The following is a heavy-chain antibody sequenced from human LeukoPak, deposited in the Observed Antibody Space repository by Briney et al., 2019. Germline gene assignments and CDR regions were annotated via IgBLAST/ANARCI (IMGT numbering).Heavy chain of an antibody. J-gene: IGHJ4*02. Sequence: GGSLRLSCAASGFSVSSNYMSWVRQAPGKGSEWVSVIYTSGSTYYADSVKGRFTISRDNSKNTLYLQMNSLRAEDTAVYYCASPSEYSDYGWPLFDYWGQGTLVTVSS. D-gene: IGHD5-12*01. CDR2: IYTSGST. CDR1: GFSVSSNY. V-gene: IGHV3-53*01. CDR3: ASPSEYSDYGWPLFDY.